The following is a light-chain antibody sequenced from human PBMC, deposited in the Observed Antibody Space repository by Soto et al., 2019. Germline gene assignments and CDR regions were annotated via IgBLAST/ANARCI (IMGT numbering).Light chain of an antibody. J-gene: IGKJ1*01. CDR1: QSVSRD. V-gene: IGKV3D-15*01. CDR3: QQYNVYSWT. CDR2: GAS. Sequence: EIVLTQSPATLCLSPVERATLSCMASQSVSRDLAWYQQKPGQAPRLLIHGASTRATGIAARFSGSGSGTEFTLTISGLQSEDFATYYCQQYNVYSWTFGQGTKVDIK.